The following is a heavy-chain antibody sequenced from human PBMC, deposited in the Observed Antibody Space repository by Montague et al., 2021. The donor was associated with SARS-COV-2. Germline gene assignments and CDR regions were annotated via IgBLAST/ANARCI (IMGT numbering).Heavy chain of an antibody. CDR2: IYYSGST. CDR3: AGSPPGIAAAGTVAAFDI. D-gene: IGHD6-13*01. V-gene: IGHV4-39*01. CDR1: GGSISSSSYY. Sequence: SETLSLTCTVSGGSISSSSYYWGWIRQPPGRGLEWIGSIYYSGSTYYNPSLKSRVTISVDTSKNQLSLKLSSVTAADTAVYYCAGSPPGIAAAGTVAAFDIWGQGTMVTVSS. J-gene: IGHJ3*02.